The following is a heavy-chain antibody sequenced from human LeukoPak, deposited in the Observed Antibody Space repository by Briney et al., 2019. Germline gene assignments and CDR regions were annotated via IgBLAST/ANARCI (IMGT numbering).Heavy chain of an antibody. D-gene: IGHD5-24*01. CDR2: INPSGGTT. V-gene: IGHV1-46*01. Sequence: GASVKVSCKASGYTFTSYHMHWVRQAPGQGLEWMGIINPSGGTTNYAQKFRGRVTMTRDMSTSTVYMELSSLRSEDTAIYYCARIRDGYNDAYDIWGQGTVVTVPS. CDR3: ARIRDGYNDAYDI. CDR1: GYTFTSYH. J-gene: IGHJ3*02.